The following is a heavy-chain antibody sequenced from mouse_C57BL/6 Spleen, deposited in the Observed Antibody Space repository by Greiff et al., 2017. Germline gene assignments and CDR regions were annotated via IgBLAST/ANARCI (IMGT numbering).Heavy chain of an antibody. CDR3: ARERVYYGSPYWYFDV. D-gene: IGHD1-1*01. J-gene: IGHJ1*03. CDR2: IYPGDGDT. CDR1: GYAFSSSW. V-gene: IGHV1-82*01. Sequence: QVHVKQSGPELVKPGASVKISCKASGYAFSSSWMNWVKQRPGKGLEWIGRIYPGDGDTNYNGKFKGKATLTADKSSSTAYMQLSSLTSEDSAVYFCARERVYYGSPYWYFDVWGTGTTVTVSS.